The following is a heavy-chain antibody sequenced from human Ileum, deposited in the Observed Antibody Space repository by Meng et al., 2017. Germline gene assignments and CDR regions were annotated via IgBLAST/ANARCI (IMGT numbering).Heavy chain of an antibody. D-gene: IGHD1-26*01. CDR2: IGGNTGDT. CDR3: AKERGEGGGYILYNWFDP. V-gene: IGHV3-23*01. CDR1: GFTFSTYA. J-gene: IGHJ5*02. Sequence: WGSLRLSCAASGFTFSTYAMTWVRQAPGKGLQRVSSIGGNTGDTYYTDSVKGRFTISRDNSKNTLYLQINSLRADDTAIYYCAKERGEGGGYILYNWFDPWGQGTLVTVSS.